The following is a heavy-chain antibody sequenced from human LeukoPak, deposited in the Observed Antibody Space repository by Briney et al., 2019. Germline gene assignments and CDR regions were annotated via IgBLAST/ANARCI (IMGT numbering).Heavy chain of an antibody. J-gene: IGHJ5*02. Sequence: PGGSLRLSCAASGFTFSSYAMHWVRQAPGKGLEWVAVISYDGSNKYYADSVKGRFTISRDNSKNTLYLQMNSLRAEDTAVYYCARDHALGTPAVAGTIWYWFDPWGQGTLVTVSS. CDR3: ARDHALGTPAVAGTIWYWFDP. V-gene: IGHV3-30-3*01. CDR1: GFTFSSYA. CDR2: ISYDGSNK. D-gene: IGHD6-19*01.